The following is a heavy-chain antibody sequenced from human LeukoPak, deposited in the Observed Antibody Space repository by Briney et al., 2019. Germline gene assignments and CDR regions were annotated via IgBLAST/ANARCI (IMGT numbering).Heavy chain of an antibody. V-gene: IGHV3-23*01. D-gene: IGHD1-26*01. CDR2: ISRTGDT. J-gene: IGHJ4*02. Sequence: GGSLRLSCAVSGFTFGSTDMTWVRQAPGKGLGWLSTISRTGDTYYADSVRGRFTITRDNSKNTLDLEMNSLGAEDTATYYCAKNSGTWSFWGQGALVTVSS. CDR1: GFTFGSTD. CDR3: AKNSGTWSF.